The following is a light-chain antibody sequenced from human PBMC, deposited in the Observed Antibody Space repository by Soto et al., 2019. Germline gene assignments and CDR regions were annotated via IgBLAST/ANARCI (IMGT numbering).Light chain of an antibody. V-gene: IGKV1-5*03. CDR3: QQYSSYFRT. Sequence: DIQMTQSPSTLSASVGDRVTITCRASQSISSWLAWYQQRPGKAPKLLMYKASSLESGVPSRFSGSGSGTEFTLTISSLQPDDFATYYCQQYSSYFRTFGQGTKVDIK. CDR1: QSISSW. J-gene: IGKJ1*01. CDR2: KAS.